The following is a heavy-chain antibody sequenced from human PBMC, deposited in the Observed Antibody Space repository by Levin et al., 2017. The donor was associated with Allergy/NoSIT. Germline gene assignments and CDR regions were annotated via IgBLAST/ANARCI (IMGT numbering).Heavy chain of an antibody. CDR2: IRSKAYGGTT. D-gene: IGHD2-21*02. J-gene: IGHJ4*02. CDR1: GFTFGDYA. CDR3: ARDQGHIVVVTSIPRFDD. V-gene: IGHV3-49*03. Sequence: GESLKISCTASGFTFGDYAMSWFRQAPGKGLEWVGFIRSKAYGGTTEYAASVKGRFTISRDDSKSIAYLQMNSLKTEDTAAYYCARDQGHIVVVTSIPRFDDWGQGTLVTVSS.